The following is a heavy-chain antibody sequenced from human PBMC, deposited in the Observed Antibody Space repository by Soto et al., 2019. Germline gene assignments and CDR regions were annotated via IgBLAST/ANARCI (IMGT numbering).Heavy chain of an antibody. CDR3: AKDIGRYCTNGVCIWYYGMDV. CDR1: GFTFSSYG. V-gene: IGHV3-30*18. Sequence: QVQLVESGGGVVQPGRSLRLSCAASGFTFSSYGMHWVRQAPGKGLEWVAVISYDGSNKYYADSVKGRFTISRDNSKNTLYLQMNSLRAEDTAVYYCAKDIGRYCTNGVCIWYYGMDVW. D-gene: IGHD2-8*01. J-gene: IGHJ6*01. CDR2: ISYDGSNK.